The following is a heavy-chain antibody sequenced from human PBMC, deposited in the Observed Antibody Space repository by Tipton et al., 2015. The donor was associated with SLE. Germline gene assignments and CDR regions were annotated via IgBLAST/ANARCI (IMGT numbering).Heavy chain of an antibody. V-gene: IGHV4-59*11. CDR1: AGSISGHQ. J-gene: IGHJ4*02. CDR2: VFDRGTT. CDR3: ARGLDKKMLFNYCVS. D-gene: IGHD1-7*01. Sequence: TLSLTCTVSAGSISGHQWNWIRQPPGKGLEWLGYVFDRGTTNYNPPLKSRVATSVDTSKSQFSLKLRSVTAADTAHDYCARGLDKKMLFNYCVSWGQGTPVTVSS.